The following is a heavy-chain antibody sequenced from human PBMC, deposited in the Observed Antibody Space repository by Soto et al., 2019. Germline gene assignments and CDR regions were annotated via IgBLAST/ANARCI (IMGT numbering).Heavy chain of an antibody. CDR1: GGSMSSYY. D-gene: IGHD2-21*02. CDR3: ARLGGYYQAFDQ. CDR2: IYYTGTT. V-gene: IGHV4-59*08. J-gene: IGHJ4*02. Sequence: SVTLSLTCIVSGGSMSSYYWGWFRQPPGKGLEWIGYIYYTGTTTYHPSLKSRVTISIDTSRNQFSLKLNSVTAADTAVYYCARLGGYYQAFDQWGQGSLVTVS.